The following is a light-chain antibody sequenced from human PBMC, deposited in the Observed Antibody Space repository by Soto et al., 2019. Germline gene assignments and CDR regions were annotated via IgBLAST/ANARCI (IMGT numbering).Light chain of an antibody. Sequence: VVLTQSPATLSFSPGELATLSCRASRDVYINALAWYQQKPGRTPTLLIYGASTRATGIPDRFSATGSGTEFSLTISSVEPEDFAVYYCQQYGASPFTFGPGTRVEI. V-gene: IGKV3-20*01. CDR2: GAS. J-gene: IGKJ3*01. CDR1: RDVYINA. CDR3: QQYGASPFT.